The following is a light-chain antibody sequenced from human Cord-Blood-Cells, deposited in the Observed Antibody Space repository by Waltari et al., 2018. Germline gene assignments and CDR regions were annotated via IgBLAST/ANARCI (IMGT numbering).Light chain of an antibody. Sequence: EIVLTQSPATLSLSPVERATLSCRSSQSVSSYLAWYQQKPGQAPRLLIYDASNRVTGIPARFSGSGSGTDFTLTISSLEPEDFAVYYCQQRSNWPGLTFGGGTKVEIK. J-gene: IGKJ4*01. CDR1: QSVSSY. V-gene: IGKV3-11*01. CDR3: QQRSNWPGLT. CDR2: DAS.